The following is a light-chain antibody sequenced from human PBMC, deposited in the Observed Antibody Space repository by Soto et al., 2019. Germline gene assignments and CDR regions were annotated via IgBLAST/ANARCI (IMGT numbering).Light chain of an antibody. V-gene: IGLV2-8*01. Sequence: QSALTQPPSASGSPGQSVTISCTGTSSDVGGYNYVSWYQQHPGKAPKLMIYEVSKRPSGVPDRFSGSKSGNTASLTVSGLQAEDGGDYYCRSYAGSNHWVFGGGTKLTVL. CDR2: EVS. CDR3: RSYAGSNHWV. J-gene: IGLJ3*02. CDR1: SSDVGGYNY.